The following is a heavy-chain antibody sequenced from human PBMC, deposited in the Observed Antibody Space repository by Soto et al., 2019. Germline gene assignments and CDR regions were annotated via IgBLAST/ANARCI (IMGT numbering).Heavy chain of an antibody. D-gene: IGHD3-10*01. CDR1: GFTFSTYA. Sequence: GGSLRLSCAASGFTFSTYAMHWVRQAPGKGLEWVALIWYDGSNEFYGDSVKGRFTISRDNSKNTLYLQMNSLRAEDTAVYYCARDDYRSAMVRGIINYWGQGTPVTISS. CDR2: IWYDGSNE. V-gene: IGHV3-33*01. J-gene: IGHJ4*02. CDR3: ARDDYRSAMVRGIINY.